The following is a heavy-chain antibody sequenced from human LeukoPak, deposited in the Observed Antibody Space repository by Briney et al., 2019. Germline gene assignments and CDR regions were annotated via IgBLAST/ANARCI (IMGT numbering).Heavy chain of an antibody. Sequence: GGSLRLSCAASGFTFSNYWMSWVRQAPGKGLEWVANIKQDGSEKYYADSVKGRFTISRDNAKNSLYLQMNSLRAEDTAVYYCARQYFDYWGQGTLVTVSS. CDR2: IKQDGSEK. CDR3: ARQYFDY. V-gene: IGHV3-7*03. J-gene: IGHJ4*02. CDR1: GFTFSNYW.